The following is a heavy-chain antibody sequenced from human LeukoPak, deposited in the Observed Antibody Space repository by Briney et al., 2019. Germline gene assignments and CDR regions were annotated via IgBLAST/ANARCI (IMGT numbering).Heavy chain of an antibody. D-gene: IGHD2-2*01. J-gene: IGHJ4*02. Sequence: PSETLSLTCTVSGGSISSYYWSWIRQPPGKGLEWMGIIYPGDSDTRYSPSFQGQVTISADKSISTAYLQWSSLKASDTAMYYCARPHCSSTSCYWFYDYWGQGTLVTVSS. CDR3: ARPHCSSTSCYWFYDY. CDR2: IYPGDSDT. V-gene: IGHV5-51*01. CDR1: GGSISSYY.